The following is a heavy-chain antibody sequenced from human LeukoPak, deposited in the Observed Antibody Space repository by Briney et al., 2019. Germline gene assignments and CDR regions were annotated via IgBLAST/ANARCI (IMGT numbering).Heavy chain of an antibody. Sequence: PSETLSLTCTVSGGSISSSSYYWGWIRQPPGKGLEWMGSIYYSGSTYYNPSLKSRVTISVDTSKNQFSLKLSSVTAADTAVYYCARQDVQLEPGLYYMDVRGKGTTVTVSS. D-gene: IGHD1-1*01. CDR2: IYYSGST. J-gene: IGHJ6*03. CDR1: GGSISSSSYY. CDR3: ARQDVQLEPGLYYMDV. V-gene: IGHV4-39*01.